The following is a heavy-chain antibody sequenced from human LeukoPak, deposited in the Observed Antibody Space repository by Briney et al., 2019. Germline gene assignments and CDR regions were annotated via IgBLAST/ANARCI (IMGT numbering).Heavy chain of an antibody. CDR3: ARDLVVSREYYFDY. Sequence: SEILSLTCTVSGGSISSGDYYWSWIRQPPGMGLEWIGYIYYSGSTYCNPSLKSRVTISVDTSKNQFSLKLSSVTAADTAVYFCARDLVVSREYYFDYWGQGTLVTVSS. D-gene: IGHD2-2*01. CDR2: IYYSGST. V-gene: IGHV4-30-4*01. J-gene: IGHJ4*02. CDR1: GGSISSGDYY.